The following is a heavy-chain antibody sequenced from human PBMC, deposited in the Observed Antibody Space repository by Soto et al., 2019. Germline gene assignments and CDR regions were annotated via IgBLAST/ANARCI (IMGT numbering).Heavy chain of an antibody. CDR2: INPNSGGT. D-gene: IGHD2-2*01. V-gene: IGHV1-2*04. Sequence: ASVKVSCKASGYTFTGYYMHWVRQAPGQGLEWMGWINPNSGGTNYAQKFQGWVTMTRDTSISTAYMELSRLRSDDTAVYYCARVGRGDCSSTSCYFNENYGMAVWGQGTTVTVSS. CDR1: GYTFTGYY. J-gene: IGHJ6*02. CDR3: ARVGRGDCSSTSCYFNENYGMAV.